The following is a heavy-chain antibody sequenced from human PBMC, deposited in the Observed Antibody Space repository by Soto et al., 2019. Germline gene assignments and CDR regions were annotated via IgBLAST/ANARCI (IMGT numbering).Heavy chain of an antibody. D-gene: IGHD2-15*01. CDR1: GYTFTSYG. CDR2: ISAYNGNT. Sequence: RASVKVSCKASGYTFTSYGISWVRQAPGQGLEWMGWISAYNGNTNYAQKLQGRVTMTTDTSTSTAYMELRSLRSDDTAVYYCARWSDTVVVVAASDGYFDYWGQGTLVTVSS. J-gene: IGHJ4*02. CDR3: ARWSDTVVVVAASDGYFDY. V-gene: IGHV1-18*04.